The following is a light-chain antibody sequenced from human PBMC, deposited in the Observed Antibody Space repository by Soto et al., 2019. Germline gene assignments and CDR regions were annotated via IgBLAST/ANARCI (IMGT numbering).Light chain of an antibody. CDR1: SSNIGSNY. Sequence: QSVLTQPPSASGTPGQRVTIYCSGSSSNIGSNYVYWYQQLPGTAPKLLIYSNNQRPSGVPDRFSGSKSGTSASLAISGLRSEDEADYYCAAWDDSLSGPGVFGGGTKLTVL. CDR2: SNN. V-gene: IGLV1-47*02. J-gene: IGLJ3*02. CDR3: AAWDDSLSGPGV.